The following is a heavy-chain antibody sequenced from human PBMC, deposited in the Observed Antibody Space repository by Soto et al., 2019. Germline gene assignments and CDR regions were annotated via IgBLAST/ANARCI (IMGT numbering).Heavy chain of an antibody. CDR2: INPNSGGT. J-gene: IGHJ2*01. CDR3: ARSYDSSTWYFDL. Sequence: QVQLVQSGAEVKKPGASVKVSCKASGYTFTGYYMHWVRQAPGQGLEWMGWINPNSGGTNYAQKFQGWVTMTRDTXISTAYMELSRLRSDDMAVYYCARSYDSSTWYFDLWGRGTLVTVSS. CDR1: GYTFTGYY. V-gene: IGHV1-2*04. D-gene: IGHD3-22*01.